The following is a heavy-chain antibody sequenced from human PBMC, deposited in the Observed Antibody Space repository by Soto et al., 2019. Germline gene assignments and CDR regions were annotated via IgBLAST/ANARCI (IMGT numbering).Heavy chain of an antibody. J-gene: IGHJ6*02. D-gene: IGHD6-6*01. CDR3: TRGGTASSSYYNPMDV. V-gene: IGHV3-72*01. Sequence: EVQLVESGGGLVQPGGSLRLSCAASGFTFSDHYMDWVRQAPGKGLEWVGRGRNKANSYTPEYAASVKGRFTISRDDSQNSLYLQMNSLKPEDTAVYFCTRGGTASSSYYNPMDVWGQGTTVTVSS. CDR2: GRNKANSYTP. CDR1: GFTFSDHY.